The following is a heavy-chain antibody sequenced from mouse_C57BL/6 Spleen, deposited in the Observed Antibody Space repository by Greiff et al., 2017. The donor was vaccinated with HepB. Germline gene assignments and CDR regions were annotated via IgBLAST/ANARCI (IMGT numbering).Heavy chain of an antibody. V-gene: IGHV1-64*01. CDR2: IHPNSGST. D-gene: IGHD2-3*01. CDR3: AGGSYDGYYEDY. Sequence: QVQLQQSGAELVKPGASVKLSCKASGYTFTSYWMHWVKQRPGQGLEWIGMIHPNSGSTNYNEKFKSKATLTVDKSSSTAYMQLSSLTSADSAVYYCAGGSYDGYYEDYGGQGTTLTVSS. CDR1: GYTFTSYW. J-gene: IGHJ2*01.